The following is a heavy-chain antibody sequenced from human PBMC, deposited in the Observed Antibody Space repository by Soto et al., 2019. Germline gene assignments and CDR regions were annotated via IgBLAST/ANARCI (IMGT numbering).Heavy chain of an antibody. V-gene: IGHV4-59*01. J-gene: IGHJ3*02. CDR3: VRGYYDSRGQSNTFDI. CDR2: VHYSGNT. Sequence: QVQLQESGPGLVKPSETLSLTCTVSGASISSSYWSWIRQSAGKGLEWIGYVHYSGNTNYNPSLKSRTTISVDTSKNQFSLKMRSVTAADTDVYYCVRGYYDSRGQSNTFDIWGQGTLVTVSS. CDR1: GASISSSY. D-gene: IGHD3-22*01.